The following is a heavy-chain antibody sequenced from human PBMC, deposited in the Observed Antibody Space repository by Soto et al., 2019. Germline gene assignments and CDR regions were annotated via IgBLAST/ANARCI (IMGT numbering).Heavy chain of an antibody. CDR3: ARRYGDYFDY. V-gene: IGHV4-59*08. CDR2: IYYSGST. J-gene: IGHJ4*02. D-gene: IGHD4-17*01. Sequence: QVQLQESGPGLVKPSETLSLTCTVSGGSISSYYWSWIRQPPGKGLEWIGYIYYSGSTNYNPSLESRVTIAVDTSKNQCSLKLSSVTAADTAVYYCARRYGDYFDYWGQGTLVTVSS. CDR1: GGSISSYY.